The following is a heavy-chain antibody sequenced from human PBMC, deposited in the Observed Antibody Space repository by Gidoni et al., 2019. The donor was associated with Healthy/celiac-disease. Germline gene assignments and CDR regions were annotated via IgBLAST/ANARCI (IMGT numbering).Heavy chain of an antibody. CDR1: GFTFSSYG. CDR2: IWDDGSNK. J-gene: IGHJ3*02. D-gene: IGHD6-13*01. CDR3: ARVRAIAAAGTGEGAFDI. Sequence: VQLVESGGVVVQPGRSLRLSCAASGFTFSSYGMHWVRQAPGKGLEWVAVIWDDGSNKYDADSVKGRFTIARDNSKNTLYLQMNSLRAEDTAVYYCARVRAIAAAGTGEGAFDIWGQGTMVTVSS. V-gene: IGHV3-33*01.